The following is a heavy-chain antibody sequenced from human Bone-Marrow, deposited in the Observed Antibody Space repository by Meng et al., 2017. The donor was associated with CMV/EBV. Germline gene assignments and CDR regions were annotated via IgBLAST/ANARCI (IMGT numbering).Heavy chain of an antibody. Sequence: GESLKISCAASGFTFSSYWMHWVRQALGKGLVWVSRINSDGSSTSYADSVKGRFTISRDNAKNSLYLQMNSLRAEDTAVYYCARVATWIQLYYYYGMDVCGQGTTVTVSS. D-gene: IGHD5-18*01. CDR3: ARVATWIQLYYYYGMDV. CDR2: INSDGSST. J-gene: IGHJ6*02. V-gene: IGHV3-74*01. CDR1: GFTFSSYW.